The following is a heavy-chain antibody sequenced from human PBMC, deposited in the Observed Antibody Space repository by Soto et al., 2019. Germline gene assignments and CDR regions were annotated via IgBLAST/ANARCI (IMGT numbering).Heavy chain of an antibody. CDR3: ARKYGSGSYHIDY. V-gene: IGHV4-31*03. CDR1: DGSISSGGYY. Sequence: LSLTCTVSDGSISSGGYYWSWNRQHPGKGLEWIGYIYYSGSTYYNPSLKSRVTISVDTSKNQFSLKLSSVTAADTAVYYCARKYGSGSYHIDYWGQGTLVTVSS. CDR2: IYYSGST. D-gene: IGHD3-10*01. J-gene: IGHJ4*02.